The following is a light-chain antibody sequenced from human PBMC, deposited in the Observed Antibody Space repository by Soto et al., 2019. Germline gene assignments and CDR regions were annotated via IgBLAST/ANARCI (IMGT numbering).Light chain of an antibody. V-gene: IGKV3-20*01. CDR2: GAS. J-gene: IGKJ3*01. CDR1: QSVSSNY. CDR3: QQYGSSIFT. Sequence: EIVLTQSPGTLSLSPGEGATLSCRASQSVSSNYLAWYQQRPGQAPRLLIYGASTRPTGIPERFSGSGSWTEFTLTISSLQPEDFAAYYCQQYGSSIFTFGPGTRVDI.